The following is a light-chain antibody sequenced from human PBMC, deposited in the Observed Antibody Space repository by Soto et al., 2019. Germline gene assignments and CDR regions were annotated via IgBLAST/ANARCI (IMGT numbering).Light chain of an antibody. Sequence: EIVLTQSPGTLSLSPGERATLSCRSSQSVSSGYLAWYQQKPGQAPRLLIFRAFNRATGIPDRFSGSGSGTDFTLTISRLEPEDFAVYYRQQYVASPPSWTFGQGTKVEIK. CDR1: QSVSSGY. V-gene: IGKV3-20*01. CDR3: QQYVASPPSWT. J-gene: IGKJ1*01. CDR2: RAF.